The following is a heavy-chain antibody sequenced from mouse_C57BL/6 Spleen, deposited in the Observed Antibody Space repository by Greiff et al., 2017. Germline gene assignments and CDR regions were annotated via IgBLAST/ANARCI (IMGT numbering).Heavy chain of an antibody. CDR1: GFTFSSYA. V-gene: IGHV5-4*01. J-gene: IGHJ4*01. Sequence: EVMLVESGGGLVKPGGSLKLSCAASGFTFSSYAMSWVRQTPEKRLEWVATISDGGSYTYYPDNVKGRFTISRDNAKNNLYLQMSHLKSEDTAMYYCARDQEGVYAMDYWGQGTSVTVSS. CDR2: ISDGGSYT. CDR3: ARDQEGVYAMDY.